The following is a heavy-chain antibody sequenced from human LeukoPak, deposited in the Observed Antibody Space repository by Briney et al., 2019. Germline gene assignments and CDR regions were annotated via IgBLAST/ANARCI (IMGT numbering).Heavy chain of an antibody. CDR2: ISGSGGST. Sequence: GGSLRLSCAASGFTFSSYAMSWVRQAPGKGLEWVSAISGSGGSTYYADSVKGRFTISRGNSKNTLYLQMNSLRAEDTAVYYCAKSLWVRGVFFDYWGQGTLVTVSS. D-gene: IGHD3-10*01. J-gene: IGHJ4*02. CDR3: AKSLWVRGVFFDY. CDR1: GFTFSSYA. V-gene: IGHV3-23*01.